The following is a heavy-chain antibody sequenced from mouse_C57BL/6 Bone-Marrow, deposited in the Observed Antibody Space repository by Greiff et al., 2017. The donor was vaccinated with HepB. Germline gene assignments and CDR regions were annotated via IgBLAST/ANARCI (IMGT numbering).Heavy chain of an antibody. J-gene: IGHJ2*01. CDR2: ISDGGSYT. CDR3: ARGKIYFDY. CDR1: GFTFSSHA. V-gene: IGHV5-4*03. Sequence: EVKLVESGGGLVKPGGSLKLSCAASGFTFSSHAMSWVRQTPEKRLEWVATISDGGSYTYYPDNVKGRFTISRDNAKNNLYLQMSHLKSEDTAMYYCARGKIYFDYWGQGTTLTVSS.